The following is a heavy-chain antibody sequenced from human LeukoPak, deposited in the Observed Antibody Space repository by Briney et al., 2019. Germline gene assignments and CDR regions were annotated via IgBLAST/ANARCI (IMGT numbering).Heavy chain of an antibody. D-gene: IGHD1-26*01. J-gene: IGHJ4*02. CDR3: ARDLIRSDIVGACDY. CDR1: GFTFSSYI. CDR2: ISSSSSYI. Sequence: GGSLRLSCASSGFTFSSYIMNWVRQAPGKGLEWVSSISSSSSYIYYAYSVNGRFTISRHNAKNSLYLQMNCITAEDTAVYYCARDLIRSDIVGACDYWGQGNLVTVSS. V-gene: IGHV3-21*01.